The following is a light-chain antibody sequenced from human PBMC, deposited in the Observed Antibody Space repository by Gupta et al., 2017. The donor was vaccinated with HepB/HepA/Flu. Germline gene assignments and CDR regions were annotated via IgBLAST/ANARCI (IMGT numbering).Light chain of an antibody. Sequence: QSALTPPASVSGSPGPSITISCTGTSSDVGSYNLVSWHQQHPGKAPKLMIYEVSKRPSGVANRFSGSKSGKTASLTIWGLQAEDETDYYCCSYAGSSTFVVFGGGTKLTVL. CDR2: EVS. CDR1: SSDVGSYNL. J-gene: IGLJ2*01. CDR3: CSYAGSSTFVV. V-gene: IGLV2-23*02.